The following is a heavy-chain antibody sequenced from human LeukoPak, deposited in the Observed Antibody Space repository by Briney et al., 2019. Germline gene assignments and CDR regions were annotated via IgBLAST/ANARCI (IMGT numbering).Heavy chain of an antibody. D-gene: IGHD5-18*01. V-gene: IGHV4-61*02. CDR3: ARGEEPGYSYPPGYYFDY. CDR1: GGSISSGSYY. CDR2: IYTSGST. Sequence: PSETLSLTCTVSGGSISSGSYYWSWIRQPAGKGLEWIGRIYTSGSTNYNPSLKSRVTISVDTSKNQFSLKLSSVTAADTAVYYCARGEEPGYSYPPGYYFDYWGQGTLVTVSS. J-gene: IGHJ4*02.